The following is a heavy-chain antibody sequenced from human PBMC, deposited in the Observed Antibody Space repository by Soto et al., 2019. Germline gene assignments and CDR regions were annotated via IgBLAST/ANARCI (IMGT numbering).Heavy chain of an antibody. Sequence: SCQASGYTFTSSDINWVRQATGQGLEWMGWMNPNSGNTGYAQKFQGRVTMTRNTSISTAYMELSSLRSEDTAVYYCARTVLRGGWFDPWGQGTLVTVSS. CDR1: GYTFTSSD. J-gene: IGHJ5*02. V-gene: IGHV1-8*01. CDR3: ARTVLRGGWFDP. D-gene: IGHD3-16*01. CDR2: MNPNSGNT.